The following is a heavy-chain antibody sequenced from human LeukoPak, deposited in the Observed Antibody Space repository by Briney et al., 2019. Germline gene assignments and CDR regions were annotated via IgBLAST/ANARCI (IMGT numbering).Heavy chain of an antibody. J-gene: IGHJ4*02. CDR3: ASAFLAYCGGDCPMGY. D-gene: IGHD2-21*02. Sequence: ASVKVSCKASGGTFSSYAISWVRQAPGQGPEWMGGIIPIFGTANYAQKFQGRVTITTDESTSTAYMELSSLRSEDTAVYYCASAFLAYCGGDCPMGYWGQGTLVTVSS. CDR1: GGTFSSYA. V-gene: IGHV1-69*05. CDR2: IIPIFGTA.